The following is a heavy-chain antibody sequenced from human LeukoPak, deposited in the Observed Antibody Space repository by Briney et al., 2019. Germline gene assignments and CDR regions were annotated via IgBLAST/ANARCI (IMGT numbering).Heavy chain of an antibody. J-gene: IGHJ4*02. CDR3: GRGGVVAAIDY. Sequence: GGSLRLSCAASGFTFSSYSMNWVRQAPGKGLVWVSHINGDGRSTSYADSVKGRFTISRDNAKNTLYLQMNSLRAEDTAVYYCGRGGVVAAIDYWGQGTLVTVSS. CDR2: INGDGRST. V-gene: IGHV3-74*01. CDR1: GFTFSSYS. D-gene: IGHD3-22*01.